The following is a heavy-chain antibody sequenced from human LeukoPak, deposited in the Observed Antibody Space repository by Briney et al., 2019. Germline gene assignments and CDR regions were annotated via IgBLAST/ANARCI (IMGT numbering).Heavy chain of an antibody. CDR2: ISGSGGST. V-gene: IGHV3-23*01. CDR1: GFTFSSYA. J-gene: IGHJ6*03. CDR3: AKDLRGPPYYYYYYMDV. D-gene: IGHD5/OR15-5a*01. Sequence: PGGSLRLSCAASGFTFSSYAMSWVRQAPGKGLEWVSAISGSGGSTYYADSVKGRFTISRDNSKNTLYLQMNSLRAEDTAVYYCAKDLRGPPYYYYYYMDVWGKGTTVAVSS.